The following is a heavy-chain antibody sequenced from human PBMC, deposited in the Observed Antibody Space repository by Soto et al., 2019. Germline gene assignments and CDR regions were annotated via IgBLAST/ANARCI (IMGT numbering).Heavy chain of an antibody. CDR1: GYTLTELS. CDR2: FDPEDGET. CDR3: ARGGARAVLRYFGGYFDY. Sequence: ASVKVSCQVSGYTLTELSMHWVRQAPGKGLEWMGGFDPEDGETIYAQKFQGRVTMTEDTSTDTAYMELSSVTAADTAVYYCARGGARAVLRYFGGYFDYWGQGTLVTVSS. J-gene: IGHJ4*02. D-gene: IGHD3-9*01. V-gene: IGHV1-24*01.